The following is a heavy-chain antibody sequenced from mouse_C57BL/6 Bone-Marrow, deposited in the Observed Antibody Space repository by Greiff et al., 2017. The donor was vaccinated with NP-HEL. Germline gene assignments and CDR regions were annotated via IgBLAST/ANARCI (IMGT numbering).Heavy chain of an antibody. J-gene: IGHJ3*01. CDR2: INPGSGGT. CDR1: GYAFTNYL. CDR3: ARSRGGNYYGTPFAY. D-gene: IGHD1-1*01. V-gene: IGHV1-54*01. Sequence: VQRVESGAELVRPGTSVKVSCKASGYAFTNYLIEWVKQRPGQGLEWIGVINPGSGGTNYNEKFKGKATLTADKSSSTAYMQLSSLTSEDSAVYFCARSRGGNYYGTPFAYWGQGTLVTVSA.